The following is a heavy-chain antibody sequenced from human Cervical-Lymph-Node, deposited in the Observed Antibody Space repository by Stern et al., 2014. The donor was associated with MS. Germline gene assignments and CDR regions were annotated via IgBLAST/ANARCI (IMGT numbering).Heavy chain of an antibody. CDR2: IYHRGST. J-gene: IGHJ3*02. D-gene: IGHD6-6*01. CDR1: GGSISSSNW. CDR3: AREGYSSSYDAFDI. Sequence: QVQLQESGPGLVKPSGTLSLTCAVSGGSISSSNWWSWVSQPPGKGLEWIGEIYHRGSTNYKPSLKSRVTISVDKSKNQFSLKLSSVTAADTAVYYCAREGYSSSYDAFDIWGQGTMVTVSS. V-gene: IGHV4-4*02.